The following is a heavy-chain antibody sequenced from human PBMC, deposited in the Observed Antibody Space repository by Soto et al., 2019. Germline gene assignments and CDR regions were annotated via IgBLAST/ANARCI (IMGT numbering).Heavy chain of an antibody. CDR3: AKADNYYDSSGFYYFDY. V-gene: IGHV3-23*01. CDR1: GFTFSSYA. D-gene: IGHD3-22*01. CDR2: ISGSGGST. J-gene: IGHJ4*02. Sequence: GGSLRLSCAASGFTFSSYAMSWVRQAPGKGLEWVSAISGSGGSTYYADAVKGRFTISRDNSKNTLYLQMNSLRAEDTAIYYCAKADNYYDSSGFYYFDYWGQGTLVTVSS.